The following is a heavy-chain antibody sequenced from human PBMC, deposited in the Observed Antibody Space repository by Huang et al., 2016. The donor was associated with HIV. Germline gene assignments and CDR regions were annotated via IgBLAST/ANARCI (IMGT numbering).Heavy chain of an antibody. Sequence: QIQLVQSGHEVKRHGASVKVSCRASGYAFRSYGLSWLRQAPGQGLEWVGSISVMGSTKFAQRFQGRVTMTTDTSSGTAYRELRGLRSDDTSIFFCARITMTGYLDYWGQGTLVTVSS. CDR2: ISVMGST. CDR3: ARITMTGYLDY. D-gene: IGHD3-9*01. J-gene: IGHJ4*02. V-gene: IGHV1-18*01. CDR1: GYAFRSYG.